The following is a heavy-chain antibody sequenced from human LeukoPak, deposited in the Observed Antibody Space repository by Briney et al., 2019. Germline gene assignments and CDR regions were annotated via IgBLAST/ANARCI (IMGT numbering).Heavy chain of an antibody. CDR3: AREGGHCSNGICSYFDY. D-gene: IGHD2-8*01. V-gene: IGHV3-53*01. Sequence: PGGSLRLSCAASGFTVSSNYMSWVRQAPGKGLEWVSVIYSGGSTYYADSVKGRFTISRDNAKNSLYLQMSSLRAEDTAVYYCAREGGHCSNGICSYFDYWGQGSLVTVSS. CDR1: GFTVSSNY. CDR2: IYSGGST. J-gene: IGHJ4*02.